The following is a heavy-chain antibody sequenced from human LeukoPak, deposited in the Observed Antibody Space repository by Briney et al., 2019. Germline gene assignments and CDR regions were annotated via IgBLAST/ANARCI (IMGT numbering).Heavy chain of an antibody. CDR1: GGSISSSSYY. J-gene: IGHJ3*02. CDR3: ARDQLAVAGIYLLGSDSRAFDI. D-gene: IGHD6-19*01. V-gene: IGHV4-39*07. Sequence: SETLSLTCTVSGGSISSSSYYWGWIRQPPGKGLEWIGSIYYSGSTYYNPSLKSRVTISVDTSKNQFSLKLSSVTAADTAVYYCARDQLAVAGIYLLGSDSRAFDIWGQGTMVTVSS. CDR2: IYYSGST.